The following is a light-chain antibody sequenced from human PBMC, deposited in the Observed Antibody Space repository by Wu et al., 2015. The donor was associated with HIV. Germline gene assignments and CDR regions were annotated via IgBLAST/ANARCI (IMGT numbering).Light chain of an antibody. CDR3: QQYHNWPGT. Sequence: TVMTQSPATLSVSPGERVTLSCRASQRVSSNFAWYQQKPGQSPRLLIYGASTRATGIPARFSGSGSGTEFTLTISSLQSEDFAVYYCQQYHNWPGTFGQGTKVELK. J-gene: IGKJ1*01. V-gene: IGKV3-15*01. CDR2: GAS. CDR1: QRVSSN.